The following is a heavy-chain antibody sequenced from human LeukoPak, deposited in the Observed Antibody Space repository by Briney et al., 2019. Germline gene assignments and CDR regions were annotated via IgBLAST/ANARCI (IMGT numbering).Heavy chain of an antibody. V-gene: IGHV3-33*01. Sequence: GGSLRLSCAASGFTFSSYGMHWVRQAPGKGLEWVAVIWYDGSNKYYADSVKGRFTISRDNSKNTLYLQMNSLRAEDTAVYYCARDYVSSGWNNYYYYGMDVWGQGTTVTVSS. CDR3: ARDYVSSGWNNYYYYGMDV. CDR1: GFTFSSYG. CDR2: IWYDGSNK. J-gene: IGHJ6*02. D-gene: IGHD6-19*01.